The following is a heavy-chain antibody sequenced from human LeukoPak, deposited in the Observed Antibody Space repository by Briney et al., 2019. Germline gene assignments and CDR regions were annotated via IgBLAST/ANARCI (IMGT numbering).Heavy chain of an antibody. CDR1: GYTFTSYG. Sequence: ASVKVSCKASGYTFTSYGISWVRQAPGQGLEWMGWISAYNGNTNYAQKLQGRVTMTTDTSTSTAYMELRSLRSDDTAVYYCARALRSYSGSCYGPIDYWGQGTLVTVSS. V-gene: IGHV1-18*01. D-gene: IGHD1-26*01. CDR3: ARALRSYSGSCYGPIDY. J-gene: IGHJ4*02. CDR2: ISAYNGNT.